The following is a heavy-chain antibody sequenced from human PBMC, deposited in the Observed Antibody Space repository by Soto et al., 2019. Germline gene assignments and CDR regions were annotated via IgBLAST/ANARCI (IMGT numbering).Heavy chain of an antibody. CDR3: ARNTNNDPGIAAAYPRESAPPGN. CDR2: INPSGGST. V-gene: IGHV1-46*01. J-gene: IGHJ4*02. Sequence: GASVKASCKASGYTFTNYCMHWVRQAPGQGREWMGIINPSGGSTSYAQKFQGRVTMTRDTSTSTVYMELSSLRSEDTAVYYCARNTNNDPGIAAAYPRESAPPGNGGQETLVTVPS. CDR1: GYTFTNYC. D-gene: IGHD6-13*01.